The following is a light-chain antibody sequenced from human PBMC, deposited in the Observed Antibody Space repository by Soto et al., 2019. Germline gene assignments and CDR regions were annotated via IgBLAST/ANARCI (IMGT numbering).Light chain of an antibody. CDR3: QQYEPYPLT. J-gene: IGKJ4*01. CDR1: QSISSW. Sequence: DIQLTQSPSTLSASVGDRVTITCRASQSISSWLAWYQQKPGKAPKLLVYKASSLESGVPSRFSGSGSGTEFTLTISTLQPDDFATYYCQQYEPYPLTFGGGTKVEIK. CDR2: KAS. V-gene: IGKV1-5*03.